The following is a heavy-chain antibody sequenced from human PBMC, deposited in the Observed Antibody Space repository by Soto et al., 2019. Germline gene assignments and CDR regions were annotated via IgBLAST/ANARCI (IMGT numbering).Heavy chain of an antibody. J-gene: IGHJ6*03. V-gene: IGHV3-9*01. D-gene: IGHD2-15*01. CDR1: GCTFVDYA. CDR3: AKGLGCSGGSCPYYYYYYMDV. Sequence: SLRLSCAASGCTFVDYALRWVRQAPGKGLEWVSGISWNSGSIGYADSVKGRFTISRDNAKNSLYLQMNSLRAEDTALYYCAKGLGCSGGSCPYYYYYYMDVWGKGTTVTVS. CDR2: ISWNSGSI.